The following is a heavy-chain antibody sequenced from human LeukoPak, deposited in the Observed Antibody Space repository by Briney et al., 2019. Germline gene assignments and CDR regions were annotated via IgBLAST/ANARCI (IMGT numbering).Heavy chain of an antibody. CDR2: IYPGDSDT. CDR3: ARHRYCGGDCYPYDY. CDR1: GYSFTSYW. J-gene: IGHJ4*02. D-gene: IGHD2-21*02. Sequence: GESLKISCKGSGYSFTSYWIGWVRQMPGKGLEWMGIIYPGDSDTRYSPSFQGQVTISADKSISTAYLQWSSLKASDTAMYDCARHRYCGGDCYPYDYWGQGTLVTVSS. V-gene: IGHV5-51*01.